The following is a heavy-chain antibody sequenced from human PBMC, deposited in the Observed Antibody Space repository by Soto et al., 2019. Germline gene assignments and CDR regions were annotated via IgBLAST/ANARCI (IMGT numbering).Heavy chain of an antibody. Sequence: SETLSLTCTVSGGSISSYYWSWIRQPPGKGLEWIGYIYYSGSTNYNPSLKGRVTISVDTSKNQFSLKLNSVTAADTAVYYCARVGRSNTYYDILTGYYTFDYWGQGTLVTVSS. CDR1: GGSISSYY. CDR3: ARVGRSNTYYDILTGYYTFDY. D-gene: IGHD3-9*01. J-gene: IGHJ4*02. CDR2: IYYSGST. V-gene: IGHV4-59*01.